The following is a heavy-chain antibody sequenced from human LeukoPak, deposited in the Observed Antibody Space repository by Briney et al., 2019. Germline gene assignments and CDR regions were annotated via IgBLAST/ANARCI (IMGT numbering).Heavy chain of an antibody. CDR2: INTDGSRI. Sequence: GGSLRLSCAASGFAFSSNWMNWVHQAPGKGLVWVSRINTDGSRIAYADSVKGRFTISRDNAKNTLYLQMNSLKNEDTAVYYCAKDRLWNSFDSWGQGTLVTVSS. D-gene: IGHD1-1*01. J-gene: IGHJ4*02. CDR1: GFAFSSNW. V-gene: IGHV3-74*01. CDR3: AKDRLWNSFDS.